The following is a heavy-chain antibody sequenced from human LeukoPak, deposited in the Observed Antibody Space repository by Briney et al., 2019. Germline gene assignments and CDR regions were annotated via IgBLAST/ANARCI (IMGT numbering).Heavy chain of an antibody. CDR1: GYTFTSYD. CDR2: MNPNSRNT. J-gene: IGHJ4*02. V-gene: IGHV1-8*01. D-gene: IGHD3-9*01. CDR3: ARINVPPPVGSKELRYFDWQYYFDY. Sequence: ASVKVSCKASGYTFTSYDINWVRQATGQVLEWMGWMNPNSRNTGYAQKFQGRVAMTRNTSISTAYMELSSLRSEDTAVYYCARINVPPPVGSKELRYFDWQYYFDYWGQGTLVTVSS.